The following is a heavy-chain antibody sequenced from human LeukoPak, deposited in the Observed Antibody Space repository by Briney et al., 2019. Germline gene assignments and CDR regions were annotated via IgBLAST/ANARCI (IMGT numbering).Heavy chain of an antibody. CDR1: GFTFSSFW. D-gene: IGHD2-8*02. V-gene: IGHV3-7*01. Sequence: GGSLRLSCAASGFTFSSFWMTWVRQAPGKGLNWVAYINQDGSERDCVDSVRGRFTISRDNAKNSLFLHMNSLRAEDTAVYYCARGGVYCTGDNCRLHFDPWGQGTLVTVSS. J-gene: IGHJ5*02. CDR3: ARGGVYCTGDNCRLHFDP. CDR2: INQDGSER.